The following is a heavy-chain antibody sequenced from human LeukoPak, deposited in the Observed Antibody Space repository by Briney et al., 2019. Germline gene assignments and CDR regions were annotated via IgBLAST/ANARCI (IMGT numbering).Heavy chain of an antibody. J-gene: IGHJ4*02. D-gene: IGHD3-9*01. CDR3: ALTAPYYDILTGYSQRGGFDY. CDR2: IYHSGST. V-gene: IGHV4-38-2*02. Sequence: KASETLSLTCTVSGYSISSGYYWGWIRQPPGKGLEWIGSIYHSGSTYCNPSLKSRVTISVDTSKNQFSLKLSSVTAADTAVYYCALTAPYYDILTGYSQRGGFDYWGQGTLVTVSS. CDR1: GYSISSGYY.